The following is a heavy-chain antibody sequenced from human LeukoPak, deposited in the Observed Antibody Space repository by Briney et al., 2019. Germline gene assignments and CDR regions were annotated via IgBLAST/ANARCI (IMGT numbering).Heavy chain of an antibody. CDR2: ISAYNVNT. CDR3: ARDLGDYVWGSYEYYYYYMDV. J-gene: IGHJ6*03. V-gene: IGHV1-18*01. CDR1: GYTFTSYD. D-gene: IGHD3-16*01. Sequence: GASVKVSCKTSGYTFTSYDFSWVRQAPGQGLEWMGWISAYNVNTNYAQKLQGRVTMTTDTSTSTAYMELRSLRSDDTAVYYCARDLGDYVWGSYEYYYYYMDVWGKGTTVTISS.